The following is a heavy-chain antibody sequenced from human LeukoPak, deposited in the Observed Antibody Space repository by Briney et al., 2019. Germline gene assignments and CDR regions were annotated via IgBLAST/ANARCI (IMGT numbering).Heavy chain of an antibody. J-gene: IGHJ3*01. CDR1: GFTFSSYS. Sequence: PGGSLRLSCAASGFTFSSYSIDWVRQAPGKGLEWVSAISTTSRHIYYADSVKGRFTISRDNAKNSLSLQMTSLRAEDTAVYYCARGSVQLQRLDAFDVWGQGTMVTVSS. V-gene: IGHV3-21*01. D-gene: IGHD6-25*01. CDR3: ARGSVQLQRLDAFDV. CDR2: ISTTSRHI.